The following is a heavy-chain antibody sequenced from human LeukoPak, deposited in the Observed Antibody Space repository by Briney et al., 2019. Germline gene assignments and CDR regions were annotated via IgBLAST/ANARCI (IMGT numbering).Heavy chain of an antibody. CDR1: GGSISSDY. J-gene: IGHJ4*02. V-gene: IGHV4-59*01. CDR2: IYYSGST. Sequence: AETLSLTCTVRGGSISSDYWSWIRQPPGKGLEWIGYIYYSGSTNYNPSLKSRVTISVDTSKNQFSLKQSSVTAADTAVYYCASSKVRGVIRALDYWGQGTLVTVSS. CDR3: ASSKVRGVIRALDY. D-gene: IGHD3-10*01.